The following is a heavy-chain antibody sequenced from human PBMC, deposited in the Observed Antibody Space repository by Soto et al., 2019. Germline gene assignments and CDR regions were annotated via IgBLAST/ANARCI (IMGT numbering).Heavy chain of an antibody. CDR1: GFTFSSYW. V-gene: IGHV3-74*01. CDR2: FNSDGSST. D-gene: IGHD3-9*01. Sequence: EVQLVESGGGLVQPGGSLRLSCAASGFTFSSYWMHWVRQAPGKGLVWVSRFNSDGSSTSYADSVKGRFTISRDNAKNTLYLQMNSLRAEDTAVYYCARADYDILTGQDYWGQGTLVTVSS. CDR3: ARADYDILTGQDY. J-gene: IGHJ4*02.